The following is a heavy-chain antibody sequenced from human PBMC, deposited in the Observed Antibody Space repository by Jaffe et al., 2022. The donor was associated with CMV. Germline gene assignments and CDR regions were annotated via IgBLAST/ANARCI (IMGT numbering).Heavy chain of an antibody. D-gene: IGHD3-10*01. Sequence: EVQLVQSGAEVKKPGESLKISCKGSGYSFNNFWIGWVRQMPGKGLEWMAIIYPGDSGTRYSPSFQGQVTISADNSINTAYLQWSSLRASDTAMYYCARFGSGTYYGAAAYWGQGTLVTVSS. V-gene: IGHV5-51*01. CDR2: IYPGDSGT. J-gene: IGHJ4*02. CDR1: GYSFNNFW. CDR3: ARFGSGTYYGAAAY.